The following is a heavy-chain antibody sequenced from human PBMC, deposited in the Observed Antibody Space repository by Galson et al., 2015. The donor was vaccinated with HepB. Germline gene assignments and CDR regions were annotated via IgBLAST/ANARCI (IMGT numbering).Heavy chain of an antibody. CDR1: GFTFSTYS. CDR2: ITSSSRNM. Sequence: SLRLSCAASGFTFSTYSMNWVRQAPGKGLEWVSSITSSSRNMYYADSVKGRFTTSRDNAKNSLYLQMNRLRVEDTAVYYCAKDRGYSSSWYLGPYYYYGLDVWGRGTTVTVS. D-gene: IGHD6-13*01. V-gene: IGHV3-21*01. CDR3: AKDRGYSSSWYLGPYYYYGLDV. J-gene: IGHJ6*02.